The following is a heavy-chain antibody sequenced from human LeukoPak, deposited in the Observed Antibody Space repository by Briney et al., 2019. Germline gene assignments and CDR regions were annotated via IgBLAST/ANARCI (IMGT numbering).Heavy chain of an antibody. CDR1: GFTFSSYA. CDR2: ISGSGGST. CDR3: AKRIRELPLFDDAFDI. Sequence: PGGSLRLSCAASGFTFSSYAMSWVRQAPGKGLEWVSAISGSGGSTYYADSVKGRFTISRDNSKNTLYLQMNSLRAEDTAVYYCAKRIRELPLFDDAFDIWGQGTMVTVSS. V-gene: IGHV3-23*01. D-gene: IGHD1-26*01. J-gene: IGHJ3*02.